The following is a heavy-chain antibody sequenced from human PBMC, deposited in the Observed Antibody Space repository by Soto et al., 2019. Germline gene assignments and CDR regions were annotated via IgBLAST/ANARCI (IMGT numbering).Heavy chain of an antibody. CDR1: GFSLSTSGVN. V-gene: IGHV2-5*02. D-gene: IGHD5-18*01. CDR3: AHRRRGFSYGHYFDY. J-gene: IGHJ4*02. Sequence: QITLKESGPTLVKPTQTLTLTCTFSGFSLSTSGVNVGWIRQPPGKALEWLALIYLDDAKRYSPSLKNRLTITKDTYKNQVVLTMTNIDPVDTATYYCAHRRRGFSYGHYFDYWGQGTLVTVSS. CDR2: IYLDDAK.